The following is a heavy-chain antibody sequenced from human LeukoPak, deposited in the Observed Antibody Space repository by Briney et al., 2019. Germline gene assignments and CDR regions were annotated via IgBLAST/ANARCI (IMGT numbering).Heavy chain of an antibody. J-gene: IGHJ4*02. CDR2: IYYSGST. CDR1: GGSISSYY. D-gene: IGHD1-26*01. Sequence: PSETLSLTCTVSGGSISSYYWSWIRQPPGKGLEWIGYIYYSGSTNYNPSLKSRVTISVDTSKNQFSLKLSSVTAADTAVYYCARGLGWELNYWGQGTLVTVSS. V-gene: IGHV4-59*01. CDR3: ARGLGWELNY.